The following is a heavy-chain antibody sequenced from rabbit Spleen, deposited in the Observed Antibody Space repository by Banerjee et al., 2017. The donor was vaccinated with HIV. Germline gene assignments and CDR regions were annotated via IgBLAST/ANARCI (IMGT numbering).Heavy chain of an antibody. CDR3: ARDLVAVIGWNFNL. D-gene: IGHD1-1*01. CDR2: INAATGKP. V-gene: IGHV1S45*01. Sequence: QQQLEESGGGLVKPEGSLTLTCTASGFSFSSSYWICWVRQAPGKGLEWIACINAATGKPVYATWAKGRFTISRTSSTTVTLQMTSLTAADTATYFCARDLVAVIGWNFNLWGPGTLVTVS. J-gene: IGHJ4*01. CDR1: GFSFSSSYW.